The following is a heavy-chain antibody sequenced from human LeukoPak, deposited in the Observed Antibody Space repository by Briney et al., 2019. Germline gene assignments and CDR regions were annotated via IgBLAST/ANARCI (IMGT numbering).Heavy chain of an antibody. J-gene: IGHJ6*03. D-gene: IGHD3-10*01. CDR2: INPNSGGT. CDR3: ARITMVRGVKGMYYYYYMDV. Sequence: GASVKVSCKASGYTFTGYYMHWVRQAPGQGLEWMGRINPNSGGTNYAQKFQGRVTMTRDTSIGTAYMELSRLRSDDTAVYYCARITMVRGVKGMYYYYYMDVWGKGTTVTVSS. CDR1: GYTFTGYY. V-gene: IGHV1-2*06.